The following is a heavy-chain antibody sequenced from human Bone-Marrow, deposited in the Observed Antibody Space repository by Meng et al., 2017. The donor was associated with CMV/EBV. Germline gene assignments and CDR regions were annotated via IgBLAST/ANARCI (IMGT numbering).Heavy chain of an antibody. Sequence: GESLKISCAASGFTFSSYWMSWVRQAPGKGLEWVANIKQDGSEKYYVDSVKGRFTISRDNAKNTLYLQMHSLRAEDTSVYYCARESISGTDHGFDSWGQGTLVTVSS. V-gene: IGHV3-7*01. CDR3: ARESISGTDHGFDS. J-gene: IGHJ4*02. D-gene: IGHD1-26*01. CDR2: IKQDGSEK. CDR1: GFTFSSYW.